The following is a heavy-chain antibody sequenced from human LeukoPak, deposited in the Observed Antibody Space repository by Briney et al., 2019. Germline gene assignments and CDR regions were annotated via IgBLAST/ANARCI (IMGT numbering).Heavy chain of an antibody. J-gene: IGHJ6*03. CDR1: GGSFSGYY. V-gene: IGHV4-34*01. CDR3: ARDRYNYASGHCFYMDV. Sequence: SETLSLTCAVYGGSFSGYYWSWIRQPPGKGLEWIGEINHSGSTNYNPSLKSRVTISVDTSKNQFSLKLASVTAADTAVYHCARDRYNYASGHCFYMDVWGKGTTVTISS. D-gene: IGHD5-18*01. CDR2: INHSGST.